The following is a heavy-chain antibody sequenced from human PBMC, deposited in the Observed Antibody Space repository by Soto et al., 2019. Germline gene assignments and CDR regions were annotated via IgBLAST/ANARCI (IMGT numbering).Heavy chain of an antibody. CDR3: ARDRGWMMKRYGFDS. Sequence: QVQLVQSGGGVVQPGGSLRLSCAASRFAFTPHGIHWVRQAPGKGLEWVSFISHDGNSEYYADSVKGRFTISRDNSKNTLYLQMNSLISEDTAMYYCARDRGWMMKRYGFDSWGQGTMVTVSS. D-gene: IGHD5-12*01. V-gene: IGHV3-30*03. CDR2: ISHDGNSE. CDR1: RFAFTPHG. J-gene: IGHJ3*02.